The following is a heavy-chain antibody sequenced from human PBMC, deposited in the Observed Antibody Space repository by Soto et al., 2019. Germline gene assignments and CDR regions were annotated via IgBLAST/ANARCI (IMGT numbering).Heavy chain of an antibody. D-gene: IGHD5-12*01. J-gene: IGHJ4*02. CDR2: IYPSDSDT. Sequence: GESLKISCKGSGYSFTTNWIAWVRQMPGKGLERVGIIYPSDSDTTYSPSFRGQVTISVDKSTSTAYLQWSSLKASDTAIYYCARGSGYHNYWGQGTLVTVSS. CDR3: ARGSGYHNY. V-gene: IGHV5-51*01. CDR1: GYSFTTNW.